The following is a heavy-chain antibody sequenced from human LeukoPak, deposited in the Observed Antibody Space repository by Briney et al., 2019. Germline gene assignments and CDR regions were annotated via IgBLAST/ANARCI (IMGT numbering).Heavy chain of an antibody. CDR1: GDPFTNTNFH. V-gene: IGHV4-39*01. CDR2: LYYSGST. D-gene: IGHD5/OR15-5a*01. Sequence: SETLSLTCSVSGDPFTNTNFHWGWIRQPPGKGLEWIGTLYYSGSTYYNPSLKSRVTISVDTSKNQLSLSLYAVTAADTAVYYCARQETGSSVYVPSQMDVWGTGTTVTVSS. J-gene: IGHJ6*04. CDR3: ARQETGSSVYVPSQMDV.